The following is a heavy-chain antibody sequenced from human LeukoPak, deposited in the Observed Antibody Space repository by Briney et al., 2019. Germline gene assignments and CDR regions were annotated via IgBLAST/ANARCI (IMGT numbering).Heavy chain of an antibody. V-gene: IGHV3-23*01. CDR2: ISVNGAST. D-gene: IGHD3-16*01. CDR1: GFSFSNYG. J-gene: IGHJ3*01. CDR3: ADLLNWGRGRGAFDL. Sequence: GGSLRLSCTASGFSFSNYGMSWVRHAPGKGLERVSNISVNGASTFYADSVNGRYTISKDNSKNILYLHMTSLRVDAKDVYYCADLLNWGRGRGAFDLWGEGTMVIVSS.